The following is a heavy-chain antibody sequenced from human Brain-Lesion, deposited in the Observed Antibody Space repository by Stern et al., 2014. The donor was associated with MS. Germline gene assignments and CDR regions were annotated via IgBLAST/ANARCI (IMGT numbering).Heavy chain of an antibody. Sequence: QVQMVQSGAEVKNPGASVKVSCKTSGYIFTGYYIHWERQDPGQGLEWMAWINPKTGCTKYAQKFQGRVTMSRDTSISTAYVELSSLTSDDTAVYYCARDQRGITIFGVVTDYYYLGMDVWGQGTTVTVSS. CDR1: GYIFTGYY. D-gene: IGHD3-3*01. J-gene: IGHJ6*02. CDR3: ARDQRGITIFGVVTDYYYLGMDV. V-gene: IGHV1-2*02. CDR2: INPKTGCT.